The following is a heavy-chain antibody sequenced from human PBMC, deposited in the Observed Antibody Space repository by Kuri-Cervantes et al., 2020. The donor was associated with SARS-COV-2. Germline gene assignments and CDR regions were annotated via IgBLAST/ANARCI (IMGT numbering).Heavy chain of an antibody. V-gene: IGHV3-30*02. CDR2: IRYDGQSK. CDR1: GFTFSSYG. D-gene: IGHD6-6*01. CDR3: AKDHRYSSSSGVGYFDS. J-gene: IGHJ4*02. Sequence: GGSLRLSCAASGFTFSSYGMHWVRQTPGKGLEWVAFIRYDGQSKCYADSVKGRFTISRDSSKDTLYLQMNSLRTDDTAFYYCAKDHRYSSSSGVGYFDSWGQGTLVTVSS.